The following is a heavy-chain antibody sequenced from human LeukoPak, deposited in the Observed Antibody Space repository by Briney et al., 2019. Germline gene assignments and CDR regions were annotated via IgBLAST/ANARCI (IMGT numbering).Heavy chain of an antibody. CDR3: ATDNKGRTYYFDY. D-gene: IGHD1-7*01. V-gene: IGHV1-18*01. J-gene: IGHJ4*02. CDR1: GYSFINYG. CDR2: ISAYNGNT. Sequence: ASVKVSCKASGYSFINYGISWVRQAPGQGLEWMGWISAYNGNTNYAQKIQGRVTMTTDTSTSTAYMEQRSLRSEDTAVYYCATDNKGRTYYFDYWGQGTLVTVSS.